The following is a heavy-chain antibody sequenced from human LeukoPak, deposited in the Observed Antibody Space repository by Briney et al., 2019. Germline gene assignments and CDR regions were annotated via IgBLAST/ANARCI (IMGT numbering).Heavy chain of an antibody. CDR2: IYYSGTT. J-gene: IGHJ5*02. D-gene: IGHD4-17*01. Sequence: SETLSLTCTVSGGSISSGGYYWSWIRQHPGKGLEWIGYIYYSGTTYYNPSLKSRVTISVDTSKNQFSLKLTSVTAADTAVYYCARGHTVTTGEGFDPWGQGTLVTASS. CDR1: GGSISSGGYY. CDR3: ARGHTVTTGEGFDP. V-gene: IGHV4-31*03.